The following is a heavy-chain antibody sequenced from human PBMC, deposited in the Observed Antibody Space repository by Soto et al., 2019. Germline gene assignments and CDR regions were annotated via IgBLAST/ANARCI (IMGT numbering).Heavy chain of an antibody. CDR1: GGTFSRYT. D-gene: IGHD3-10*01. CDR2: IIPIAAIA. Sequence: QVQLVQSGAEVKKPGSSVKVSCKASGGTFSRYTINWVRQAPGQGLEWMGRIIPIAAIANYTQKFQGRVTITVAKASTTADMELSSLRSDDTAVYYCARGSTIVRGAPSWFDPWGQGTLVTVSS. J-gene: IGHJ5*02. CDR3: ARGSTIVRGAPSWFDP. V-gene: IGHV1-69*02.